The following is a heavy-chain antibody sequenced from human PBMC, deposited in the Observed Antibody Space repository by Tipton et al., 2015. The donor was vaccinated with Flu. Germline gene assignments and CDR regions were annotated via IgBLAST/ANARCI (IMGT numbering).Heavy chain of an antibody. D-gene: IGHD3-3*01. CDR1: GFTFDDYA. Sequence: SLRLSCAASGFTFDDYAMHWVRQAPGKGLEWVSGISWNSGSIGYADSVKGRFTISRDNAKNSLYPQMNSLRAEDTALYYCAKDMAYYDFWSGYYGYLGSDGMDVWGQGTTVTVSS. J-gene: IGHJ6*02. V-gene: IGHV3-9*01. CDR3: AKDMAYYDFWSGYYGYLGSDGMDV. CDR2: ISWNSGSI.